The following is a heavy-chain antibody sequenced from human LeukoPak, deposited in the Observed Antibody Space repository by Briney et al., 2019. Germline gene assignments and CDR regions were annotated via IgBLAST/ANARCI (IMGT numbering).Heavy chain of an antibody. J-gene: IGHJ4*02. CDR2: ISGSSDTI. D-gene: IGHD4-17*01. V-gene: IGHV3-48*01. CDR3: ARDLTVTGIFDY. Sequence: PGGSLRLSCAASGFTFSSYSMNWVRQAPGKGLEWVSYISGSSDTIHYADSVKGRFTISRDNAKNSLYLQMNSLRAEDTAVYYCARDLTVTGIFDYWGQGTLVTVS. CDR1: GFTFSSYS.